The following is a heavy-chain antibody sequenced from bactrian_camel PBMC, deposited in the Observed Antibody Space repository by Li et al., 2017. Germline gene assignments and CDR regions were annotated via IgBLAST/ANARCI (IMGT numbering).Heavy chain of an antibody. D-gene: IGHD5*01. J-gene: IGHJ6*01. CDR3: AARAPPNMEVRETRDFWGFRFGI. CDR2: IDSGGVP. CDR1: KHSYSGTG. V-gene: IGHV3S55*01. Sequence: HVQLVESGGNAVAAGGSLRLSCVPPKHSYSGTGGCMGWYRQVPGKEPEGVAGIDSGGVPTYAASVEGRFTISQDNAKNTMYLQMTSLKPEDTAVYYCAARAPPNMEVRETRDFWGFRFGIWGQGTQVTVS.